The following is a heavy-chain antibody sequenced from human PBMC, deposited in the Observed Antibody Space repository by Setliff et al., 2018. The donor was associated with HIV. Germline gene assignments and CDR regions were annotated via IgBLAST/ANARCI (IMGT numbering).Heavy chain of an antibody. CDR2: IYSSGSI. Sequence: LSLTCTVSGGSISSHCWSWIRQSPGKALEWIGYIYSSGSIIYNPSLKSRVTISVDTSKNQLSLKLSSVTAADTAVYYCARDDTVIRGHIDYWGQGTLVTVSS. CDR3: ARDDTVIRGHIDY. D-gene: IGHD3-10*01. CDR1: GGSISSHC. V-gene: IGHV4-59*11. J-gene: IGHJ4*02.